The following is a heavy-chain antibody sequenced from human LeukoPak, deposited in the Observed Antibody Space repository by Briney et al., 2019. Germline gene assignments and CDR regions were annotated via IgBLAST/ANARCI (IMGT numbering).Heavy chain of an antibody. J-gene: IGHJ4*02. CDR2: IWYDGSNK. Sequence: GRSLRLSCAASGFTFSSYGMHWVRQAPGKGLEWVAVIWYDGSNKYYADSVKGRFTISRDNSKNTLYLQMNSLRAEDTAVYYCARDQGGCSYGYPEGAHDYWGQGTLVTVSS. V-gene: IGHV3-33*01. CDR1: GFTFSSYG. CDR3: ARDQGGCSYGYPEGAHDY. D-gene: IGHD5-18*01.